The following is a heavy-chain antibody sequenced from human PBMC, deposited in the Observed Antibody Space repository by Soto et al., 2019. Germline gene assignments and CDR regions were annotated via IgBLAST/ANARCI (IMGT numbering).Heavy chain of an antibody. J-gene: IGHJ6*03. CDR3: ARDRTEYSNYRVPHYYMDV. Sequence: PGGSLRLSCAASGFTFSDYYMSWIRQAPGKGLEWVSYISSSGSTIYYADSVKGRFTISRDNAKNSLYLQMNSLRAEDTAVYYCARDRTEYSNYRVPHYYMDVWGKGTTVTVSS. CDR1: GFTFSDYY. V-gene: IGHV3-11*01. CDR2: ISSSGSTI. D-gene: IGHD4-4*01.